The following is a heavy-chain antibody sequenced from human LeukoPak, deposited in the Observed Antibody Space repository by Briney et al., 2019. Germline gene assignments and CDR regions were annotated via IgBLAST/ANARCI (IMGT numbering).Heavy chain of an antibody. CDR3: AKVGGPFIAAAGKGNWFDP. CDR1: GLTFSSYW. J-gene: IGHJ5*02. CDR2: ISYDGSNK. D-gene: IGHD6-13*01. V-gene: IGHV3-30*18. Sequence: GGSLRFSCAASGLTFSSYWMSWVRQAPGKGLEWVAVISYDGSNKYYADSVKGRFTISRDNSKNTLYLQMNSLRAEDTAVYYCAKVGGPFIAAAGKGNWFDPWGQGTLVTVSS.